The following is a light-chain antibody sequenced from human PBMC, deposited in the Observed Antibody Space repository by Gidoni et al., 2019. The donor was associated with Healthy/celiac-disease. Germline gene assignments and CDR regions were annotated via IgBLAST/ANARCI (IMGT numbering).Light chain of an antibody. V-gene: IGLV1-44*01. CDR2: SNK. Sequence: QSVLTQPPSASGTPGERVTLSASGSSSNIGSNTVHWYQQLPGTAPKLLLYSNKQRPSAVPDRFSGSTSGTSASLAITGLQSEDEADYYWAACDDRLTGPVFGGGTKLTVL. CDR1: SSNIGSNT. CDR3: AACDDRLTGPV. J-gene: IGLJ3*02.